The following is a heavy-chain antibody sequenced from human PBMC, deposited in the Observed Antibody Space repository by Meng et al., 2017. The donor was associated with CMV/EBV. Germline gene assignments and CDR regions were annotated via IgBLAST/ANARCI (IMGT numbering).Heavy chain of an antibody. Sequence: GESLKISCAASGFSFSRYWMTWVRQAPGKGLEWVATIRQDGSEAYYVDSVKGRFTIFRDNTKNSLFLQMDSLSAEDSAIYYCVRESSTFSWSEHLQHWGQGTLVTVSS. CDR3: VRESSTFSWSEHLQH. CDR1: GFSFSRYW. J-gene: IGHJ1*01. V-gene: IGHV3-7*01. CDR2: IRQDGSEA. D-gene: IGHD2-2*01.